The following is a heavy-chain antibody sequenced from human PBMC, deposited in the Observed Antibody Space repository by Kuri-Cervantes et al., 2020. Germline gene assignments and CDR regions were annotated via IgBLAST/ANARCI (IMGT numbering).Heavy chain of an antibody. D-gene: IGHD3-9*01. V-gene: IGHV3-9*01. J-gene: IGHJ3*02. CDR3: ARDDILTGYYLLGAFDI. CDR2: ISWNSGSI. Sequence: GGSLRLSCAASGFTFDGYAMHWVRQAPGKGLEWVSGISWNSGSIGYADSVKGRFTISRDNAKNSLYLQMNSLRAEDTAVYYCARDDILTGYYLLGAFDIWGQGTMVTVSS. CDR1: GFTFDGYA.